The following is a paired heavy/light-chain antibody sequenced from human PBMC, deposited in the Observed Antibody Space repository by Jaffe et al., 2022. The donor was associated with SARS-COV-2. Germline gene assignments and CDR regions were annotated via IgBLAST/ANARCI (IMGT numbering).Heavy chain of an antibody. Sequence: QVQLVQSGAEVKKPGSSAKVSCRASGGAFTTYTISWVRQAPGQGLEWMGGIIPVSGAINYAQRFQGSVTLSADESTSTAYMELNGLTSDDTAVYYCASALKGGPFDSWGQGTLVTVSA. V-gene: IGHV1-69*01. CDR3: ASALKGGPFDS. CDR1: GGAFTTYT. J-gene: IGHJ4*02. D-gene: IGHD3-16*01. CDR2: IIPVSGAI.
Light chain of an antibody. CDR1: KLGDEY. CDR2: EDV. V-gene: IGLV3-1*01. J-gene: IGLJ3*02. Sequence: SYDLSQPPSVSVSPGQTASIACSGDKLGDEYASWYQQKPGQSPVLVIYEDVKRPSGIPERFSGSNSGNTATLTISGTQAMDEADYYCQAWDTSNVVFGGGTKLTVL. CDR3: QAWDTSNVV.